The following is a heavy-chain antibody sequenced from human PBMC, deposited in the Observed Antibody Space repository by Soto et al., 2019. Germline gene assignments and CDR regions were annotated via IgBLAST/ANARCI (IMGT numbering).Heavy chain of an antibody. J-gene: IGHJ3*02. CDR1: GGSISSYS. CDR2: GT. D-gene: IGHD3-10*01. V-gene: IGHV4-59*08. CDR3: ARGFIRGSGSYYIHAWVFDI. Sequence: SETLSLTCTVSGGSISSYSWSWIRQPPGKGLEWIGYGTNYNPSLKSRVTISGDTSKNEFSLNLSSVTAADTAVYYCARGFIRGSGSYYIHAWVFDIWGQGSMVTVSS.